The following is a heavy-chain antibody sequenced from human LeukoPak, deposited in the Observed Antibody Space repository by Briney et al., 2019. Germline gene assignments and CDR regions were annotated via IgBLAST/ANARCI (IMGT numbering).Heavy chain of an antibody. J-gene: IGHJ6*03. D-gene: IGHD3-10*01. CDR2: IYHSGST. CDR1: GGSISSSNW. CDR3: ARRYGSGSYYNFHYYYYMDV. V-gene: IGHV4-4*02. Sequence: PSETLSLTCTVSGGSISSSNWWSWVRQPPGKGLEWIGEIYHSGSTNYNPSLKSRVTISVDKSKNQFSLKLSSVTAADTAVYYCARRYGSGSYYNFHYYYYMDVWGKGTTVTVSS.